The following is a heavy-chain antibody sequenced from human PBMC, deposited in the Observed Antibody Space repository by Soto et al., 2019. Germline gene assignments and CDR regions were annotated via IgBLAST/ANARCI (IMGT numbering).Heavy chain of an antibody. CDR3: ARGPRGWYGFDY. CDR1: GFALSSSW. V-gene: IGHV3-74*01. J-gene: IGHJ4*02. D-gene: IGHD6-19*01. CDR2: INFDGSST. Sequence: VQLVESGGGLVQPGGSLRLSCAGSGFALSSSWMHWVRQDPGKGLVWVSCINFDGSSTDYADSVRGRFTISRDNAKNTLYLEMNSLRADDTAVYHCARGPRGWYGFDYWGQGTLVTVSS.